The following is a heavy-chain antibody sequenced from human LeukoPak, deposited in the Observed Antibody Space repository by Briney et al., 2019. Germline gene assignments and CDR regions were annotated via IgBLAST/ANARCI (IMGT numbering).Heavy chain of an antibody. CDR1: GFTFSSYA. J-gene: IGHJ4*02. V-gene: IGHV3-74*01. D-gene: IGHD1-26*01. Sequence: GGSLRLSCAASGFTFSSYAMHWVRQAPGKGLVWVSRINSDGSSTSYADSVKGRFTVSRDNAKNTLYLQMNSLRAEDTAVYYCARATGSYYSLGYWGQGTLATVSS. CDR2: INSDGSST. CDR3: ARATGSYYSLGY.